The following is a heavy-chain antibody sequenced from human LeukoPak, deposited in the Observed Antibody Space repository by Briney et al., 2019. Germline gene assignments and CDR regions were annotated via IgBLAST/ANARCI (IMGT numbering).Heavy chain of an antibody. D-gene: IGHD3-16*02. V-gene: IGHV7-4-1*02. J-gene: IGHJ4*02. Sequence: GASVKVSCKASGYTFTNYAINWVRQAPGQGLEWMGWIHPSTGNPTYAQGFTGRFVFSLDTSVSTTYLQISSLKAEDTAVYYCARAFQRLGELSLPTYWGQGTLVTVSS. CDR1: GYTFTNYA. CDR3: ARAFQRLGELSLPTY. CDR2: IHPSTGNP.